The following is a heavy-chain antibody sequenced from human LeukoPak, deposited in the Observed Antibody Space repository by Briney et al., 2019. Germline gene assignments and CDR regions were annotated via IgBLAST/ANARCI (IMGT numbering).Heavy chain of an antibody. CDR1: GFTLSDYW. J-gene: IGHJ4*02. V-gene: IGHV3-74*01. CDR3: VRSSGRPDY. CDR2: ISSDGRST. Sequence: GGSLRLSCAASGFTLSDYWMHWVRQFPGKGLVWVSRISSDGRSTVYADSVKGRFTISRDNAKNTLYLQMNSLRAEDTAVYYCVRSSGRPDYWGQGTLVTASS. D-gene: IGHD6-19*01.